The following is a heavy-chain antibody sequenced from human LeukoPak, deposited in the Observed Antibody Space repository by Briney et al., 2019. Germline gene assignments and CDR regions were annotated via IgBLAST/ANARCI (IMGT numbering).Heavy chain of an antibody. CDR2: IIPILGIA. J-gene: IGHJ4*02. CDR3: ARGLRIKRELLASGY. Sequence: SVKVSCKASGGTFSSYAISWVRQAPGQGLEWMGRIIPILGIANYAQKFQGRVTITADKSTSTAYMELSSLRSEDTAVYYCARGLRIKRELLASGYWGQGTLATVSS. D-gene: IGHD1-26*01. CDR1: GGTFSSYA. V-gene: IGHV1-69*04.